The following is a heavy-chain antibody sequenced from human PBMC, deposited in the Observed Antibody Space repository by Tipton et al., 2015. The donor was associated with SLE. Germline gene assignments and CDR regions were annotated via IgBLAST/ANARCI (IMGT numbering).Heavy chain of an antibody. J-gene: IGHJ4*02. Sequence: TLSLTCTVSDDSITTDYWTWIRQPPGKGLEYIGYVSYSGVTNSNPSLQSRVTMSIDASKKQVSLRLSSVTAADTAVYYCASSPGVTLFRVVTYFDLRGQGILVTVSS. CDR2: VSYSGVT. CDR1: DDSITTDY. V-gene: IGHV4-59*13. D-gene: IGHD3-3*01. CDR3: ASSPGVTLFRVVTYFDL.